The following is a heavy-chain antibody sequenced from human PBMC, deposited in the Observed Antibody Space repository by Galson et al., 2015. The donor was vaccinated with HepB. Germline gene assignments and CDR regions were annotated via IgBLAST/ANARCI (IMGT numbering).Heavy chain of an antibody. CDR2: ISWNSGST. Sequence: LEWVSGISWNSGSTYYADSVKGRFTISRDNSKNTLYLQMNSLRAEDTAVYYCAKRHGDPPPYWYFDLWGRGTLVTVSS. D-gene: IGHD4-17*01. J-gene: IGHJ2*01. V-gene: IGHV3-23*01. CDR3: AKRHGDPPPYWYFDL.